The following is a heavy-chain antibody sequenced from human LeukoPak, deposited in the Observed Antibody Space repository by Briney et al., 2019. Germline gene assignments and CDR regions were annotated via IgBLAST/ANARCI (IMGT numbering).Heavy chain of an antibody. CDR1: GFTVTDYA. CDR2: INHSGST. D-gene: IGHD4-17*01. V-gene: IGHV4-34*01. Sequence: PGGSLRLSCAASGFTVTDYAMTWVRQAPGKGLEWIGEINHSGSTNYNPSLKSRVTISVDTSKNQFSLKLSSVTAADTAVYYCARRDDYGDLFDYWGQGTLVTVSS. CDR3: ARRDDYGDLFDY. J-gene: IGHJ4*02.